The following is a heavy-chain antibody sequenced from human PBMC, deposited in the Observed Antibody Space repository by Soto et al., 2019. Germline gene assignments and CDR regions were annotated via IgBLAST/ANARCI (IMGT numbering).Heavy chain of an antibody. Sequence: EVQLVESGGSLVQPGGSLRLSCAASGFTFSSYSMNWVRQAPGKGLEWVSYISSSSSTIYYADSVKGRFTISRDNAKNSRYLQMNSQRAEDTAVYYCASLPRITMVRGVIAYYYYMDVWGKGTTVTVSS. V-gene: IGHV3-48*01. CDR2: ISSSSSTI. J-gene: IGHJ6*03. CDR1: GFTFSSYS. D-gene: IGHD3-10*01. CDR3: ASLPRITMVRGVIAYYYYMDV.